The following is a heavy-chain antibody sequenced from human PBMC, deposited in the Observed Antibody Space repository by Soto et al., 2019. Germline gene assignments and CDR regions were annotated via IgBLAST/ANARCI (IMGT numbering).Heavy chain of an antibody. Sequence: QVQLVQSGAEVKKPGASVKVSCKASGYTFTSYYMHWVRQAPGQGLEWMGIINPSGGSTSYAQKFQGRVTMTRDTSTSKVYMEVGSLRSEDTAVYYGARDRGGDIVVVVAATPTYYFDYWGQGTLVTVSS. CDR1: GYTFTSYY. D-gene: IGHD2-15*01. CDR2: INPSGGST. CDR3: ARDRGGDIVVVVAATPTYYFDY. V-gene: IGHV1-46*03. J-gene: IGHJ4*02.